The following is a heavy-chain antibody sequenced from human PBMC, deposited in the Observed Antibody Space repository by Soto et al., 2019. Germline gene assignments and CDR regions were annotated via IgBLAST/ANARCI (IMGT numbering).Heavy chain of an antibody. CDR1: GGSISSGGYS. CDR2: IYHSGST. V-gene: IGHV4-30-2*01. J-gene: IGHJ3*02. CDR3: AISTGTTRDDAFDI. Sequence: QLQLQESGSGLVKPSQTLSLTCAVSGGSISSGGYSWSWIRQPPGKGLEWIGYIYHSGSTHYNPSLKSRVTISVDRSKNQFSLKLSSVTAADTAVYYCAISTGTTRDDAFDIWGQGTMVTVSS. D-gene: IGHD1-1*01.